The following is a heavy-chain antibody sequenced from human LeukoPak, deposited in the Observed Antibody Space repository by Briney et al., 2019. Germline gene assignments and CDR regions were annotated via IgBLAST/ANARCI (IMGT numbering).Heavy chain of an antibody. Sequence: GRSLRLSCAASGFTFSSYGMHWVRQAPGKGLEWVAVISYDGSNKYYADSVKGRFTISRDNSKNTLYLQMNSLRAEDTAVYYCAKDGWLPIPFDYWGQGTLVTVSS. CDR3: AKDGWLPIPFDY. D-gene: IGHD5-12*01. CDR1: GFTFSSYG. J-gene: IGHJ4*02. V-gene: IGHV3-30*18. CDR2: ISYDGSNK.